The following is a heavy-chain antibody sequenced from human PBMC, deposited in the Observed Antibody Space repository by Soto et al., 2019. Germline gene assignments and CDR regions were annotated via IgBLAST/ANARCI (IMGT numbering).Heavy chain of an antibody. J-gene: IGHJ6*02. V-gene: IGHV3-23*01. CDR1: GFTFSSYA. Sequence: GGSLRLSCAASGFTFSSYAVSWVRQAPGKGPEWISSISGSGSTIYYADSVKGRFTISRDNSKNTLYLQMNSLSAEDTAVYYCARERIHGMDVWGQGTTVTVSS. CDR3: ARERIHGMDV. CDR2: ISGSGSTI.